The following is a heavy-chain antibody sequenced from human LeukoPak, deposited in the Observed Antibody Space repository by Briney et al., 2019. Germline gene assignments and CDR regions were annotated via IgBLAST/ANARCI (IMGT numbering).Heavy chain of an antibody. CDR2: IYHGGST. CDR3: ARVMTTATTWAFDV. D-gene: IGHD4-17*01. CDR1: GFSISSGYY. V-gene: IGHV4-38-2*02. J-gene: IGHJ3*01. Sequence: SETLSLTCTVSGFSISSGYYWGWIRQPPGKGLEWIASIYHGGSTYYNPSLKSPVTISVDTPKNQFSLKLSSVTAADTAVYYCARVMTTATTWAFDVWGQGTMVTVSS.